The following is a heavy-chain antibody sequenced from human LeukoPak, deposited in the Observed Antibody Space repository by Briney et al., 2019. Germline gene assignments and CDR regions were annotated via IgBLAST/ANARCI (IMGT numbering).Heavy chain of an antibody. CDR3: ARFIAAPYYFDY. J-gene: IGHJ4*02. CDR2: ISGSGGST. V-gene: IGHV3-23*01. Sequence: GGSLRLSCAASGFSFSSYAMSWVRQAPGKGLEWVSAISGSGGSTYYADSVKGRFTISRDNAKNSLYLQMNSLRAEDTAVYYCARFIAAPYYFDYWGRGTLVTVSS. CDR1: GFSFSSYA. D-gene: IGHD6-13*01.